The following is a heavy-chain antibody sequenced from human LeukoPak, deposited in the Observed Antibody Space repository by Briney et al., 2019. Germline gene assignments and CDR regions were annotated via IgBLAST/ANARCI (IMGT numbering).Heavy chain of an antibody. CDR1: GFTFSSYA. V-gene: IGHV3-23*01. Sequence: PGGSLRLSCAASGFTFSSYAMSWVRQAPGKGPEWVSAIGDNGGSTYYSDSVKGRFTVSTDNSKNTLYLQLNALRAEDTAVYYCAKTGSGWLFDYWGQGTLVTVSS. D-gene: IGHD6-19*01. CDR2: IGDNGGST. CDR3: AKTGSGWLFDY. J-gene: IGHJ4*02.